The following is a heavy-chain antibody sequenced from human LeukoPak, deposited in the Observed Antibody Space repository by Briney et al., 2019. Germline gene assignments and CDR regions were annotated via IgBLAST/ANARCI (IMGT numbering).Heavy chain of an antibody. Sequence: SETLSLTCTVSGGSISNFFWSWIRQPPGKGLEWIGYMSYSGSTNYTPSLSSRVSISVDTTNQFSLMMSCVTAADTAMYYCSRRDWG. CDR1: GGSISNFF. V-gene: IGHV4-59*08. CDR3: SRRD. J-gene: IGHJ1*01. CDR2: MSYSGST.